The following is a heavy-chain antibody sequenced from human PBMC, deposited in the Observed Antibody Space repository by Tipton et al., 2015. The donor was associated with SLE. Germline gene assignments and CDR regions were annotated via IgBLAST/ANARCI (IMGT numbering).Heavy chain of an antibody. CDR3: ARRGYSVYDWNAFDI. CDR2: IYPGDSDT. D-gene: IGHD5/OR15-5a*01. V-gene: IGHV5-51*01. J-gene: IGHJ3*02. CDR1: GYSFTSYW. Sequence: VQLVQSGAEVKKPGESLKISCKGSGYSFTSYWIGWVRQMPGKGLEWMGIIYPGDSDTRYSPSFQGQVTISADKSIDTAYLQWTSLKASDTAMYYCARRGYSVYDWNAFDIWGQGTMVTVSS.